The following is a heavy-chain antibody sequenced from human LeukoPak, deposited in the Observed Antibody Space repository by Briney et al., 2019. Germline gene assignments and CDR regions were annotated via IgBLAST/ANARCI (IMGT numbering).Heavy chain of an antibody. Sequence: GGSLRLSCAASGFTFSSYAMNWVRLSAGKGLEWVSAITDNGNTTYYADSVQGRFTIPRHNSKNTLYLQMNSLGVEDTAVYYCATPRLSGHFDYWGQGTLVTVSS. D-gene: IGHD3-16*01. J-gene: IGHJ4*02. V-gene: IGHV3-23*05. CDR3: ATPRLSGHFDY. CDR1: GFTFSSYA. CDR2: ITDNGNTT.